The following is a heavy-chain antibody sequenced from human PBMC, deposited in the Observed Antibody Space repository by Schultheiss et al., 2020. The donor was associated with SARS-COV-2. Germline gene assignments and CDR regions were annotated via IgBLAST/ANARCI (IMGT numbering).Heavy chain of an antibody. CDR1: GGTFSSYA. V-gene: IGHV1-69*13. CDR3: ARDRDIAAAATPFDP. CDR2: IIPIFGTA. J-gene: IGHJ5*02. D-gene: IGHD6-13*01. Sequence: SVKVSCKASGGTFSSYAISWVRQAPGQGLEWMGGIIPIFGTANYAQKFQGRVTITADESTSTAYMELSSLRSEDTAGYYCARDRDIAAAATPFDPWGQGTLVTVSS.